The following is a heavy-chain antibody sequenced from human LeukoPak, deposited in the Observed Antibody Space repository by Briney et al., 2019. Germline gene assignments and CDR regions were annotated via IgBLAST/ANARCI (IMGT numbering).Heavy chain of an antibody. V-gene: IGHV4-34*01. CDR2: INDSGRT. CDR3: ARGLELLY. Sequence: SETLSLACAVHGGSFSGYYYTWIRQPPGQGLEWIGEINDSGRTNYNPALKSRVTISADTSKNQFSLKLSSVTAADAAVYYCARGLELLYWGQGTLVTVSS. D-gene: IGHD1-26*01. J-gene: IGHJ4*02. CDR1: GGSFSGYY.